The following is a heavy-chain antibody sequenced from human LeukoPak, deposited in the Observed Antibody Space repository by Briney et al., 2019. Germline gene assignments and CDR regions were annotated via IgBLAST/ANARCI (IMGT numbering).Heavy chain of an antibody. J-gene: IGHJ4*02. CDR2: ISGSGGST. CDR3: AKAPGYSSGWYSRY. V-gene: IGHV3-23*01. Sequence: GGSLRLSCAASGFTFSSNAMSWVRQAPGKGLEWVSAISGSGGSTYYADSVKGRFTISRDNSKNTLYLQMNSLRAEDTAVYYCAKAPGYSSGWYSRYWGQGTLVTVSS. CDR1: GFTFSSNA. D-gene: IGHD6-19*01.